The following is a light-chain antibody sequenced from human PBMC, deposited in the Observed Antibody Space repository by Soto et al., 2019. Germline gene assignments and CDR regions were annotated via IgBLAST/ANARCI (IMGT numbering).Light chain of an antibody. CDR3: SSCAGSNNPYV. J-gene: IGLJ1*01. V-gene: IGLV2-8*01. CDR2: EVS. Sequence: QSALTQPPSASGSPGQSVTISCTGTSIDVGGCKFVSWYQQYPGKAPKLIIYEVSKRPSGVPDRFSGFKSGNTASLTVSGLRTEDEADYYCSSCAGSNNPYVFGTGTKVTVL. CDR1: SIDVGGCKF.